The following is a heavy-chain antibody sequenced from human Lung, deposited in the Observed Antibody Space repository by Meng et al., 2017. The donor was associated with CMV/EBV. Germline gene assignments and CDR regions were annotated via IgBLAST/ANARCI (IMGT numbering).Heavy chain of an antibody. CDR1: GFTFSSHT. D-gene: IGHD3-22*01. J-gene: IGHJ6*02. CDR2: ISGGSRYI. Sequence: GGSLSLXCAVSGFTFSSHTMNWVRHAPGRGLEWVSSISGGSRYIYYADSVKGRFTFSRDNAKNSLYLQMNSLRAEDTAVNYCTGSDTANLYYYDNGGPDFYYYYGVDVWXQGTTVTVSS. CDR3: TGSDTANLYYYDNGGPDFYYYYGVDV. V-gene: IGHV3-21*01.